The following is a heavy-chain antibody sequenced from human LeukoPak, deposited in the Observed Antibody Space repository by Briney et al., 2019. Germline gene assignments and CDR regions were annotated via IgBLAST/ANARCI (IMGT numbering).Heavy chain of an antibody. CDR1: GFTFSSYA. CDR2: SGSGGST. J-gene: IGHJ4*02. CDR3: ARGRFGDYGDLPLDY. Sequence: PGGSLRLSCEASGFTFSSYAMSWVRQAPGKGLEWVSSGSGGSTYYADSVKGRFTISRDNSKNTLYLQMNSLRAEDTAVYYCARGRFGDYGDLPLDYWGQGTLVTVSS. D-gene: IGHD4-17*01. V-gene: IGHV3-23*01.